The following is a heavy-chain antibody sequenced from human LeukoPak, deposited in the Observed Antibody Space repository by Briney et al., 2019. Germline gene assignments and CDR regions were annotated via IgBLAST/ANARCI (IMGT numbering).Heavy chain of an antibody. Sequence: GGSLRLSCAASGFTFDDYGMSWLRQAPGKGLEWVSGINWNGGSTGYADSVKGRFTISRDNAKNSLYLQLNSLRAEDTALYYCTRHPAEGDYWGQGTLVTVYS. CDR3: TRHPAEGDY. V-gene: IGHV3-20*04. CDR2: INWNGGST. J-gene: IGHJ4*02. CDR1: GFTFDDYG. D-gene: IGHD2-15*01.